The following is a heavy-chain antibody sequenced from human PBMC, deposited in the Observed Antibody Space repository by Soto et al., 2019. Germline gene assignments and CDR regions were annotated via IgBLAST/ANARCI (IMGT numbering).Heavy chain of an antibody. CDR1: GFTFSSSG. Sequence: PGGSLRLSCAASGFTFSSSGMGWVRQAPGKGLEWVSAITGGGGSTYYADSVKGRFTISRDNSKNTLYLQMNSLRAEDTAVYYCAKAQGYFDYWGQGTLVTVSS. J-gene: IGHJ4*02. CDR3: AKAQGYFDY. CDR2: ITGGGGST. V-gene: IGHV3-23*01.